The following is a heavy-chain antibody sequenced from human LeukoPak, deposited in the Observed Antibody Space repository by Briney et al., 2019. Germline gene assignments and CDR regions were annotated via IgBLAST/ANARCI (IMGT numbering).Heavy chain of an antibody. V-gene: IGHV4-39*01. J-gene: IGHJ3*02. CDR2: VYYSGST. CDR3: ARLRTADSFDI. D-gene: IGHD2-21*02. Sequence: PSETLSLTCTVSGGSISSSSYYWGWIRQPPGKGLEWIGNVYYSGSTYYNPSLESRVTISVDTSRNQFSLRLSSVTAADTAVYYCARLRTADSFDIWGQGTMVTVSS. CDR1: GGSISSSSYY.